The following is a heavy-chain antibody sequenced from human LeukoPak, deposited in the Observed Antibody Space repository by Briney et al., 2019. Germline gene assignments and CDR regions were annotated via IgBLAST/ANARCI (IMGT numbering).Heavy chain of an antibody. D-gene: IGHD6-6*01. CDR1: GFTFSSYS. CDR3: ARVSEHSSSYYFDY. Sequence: GGSLRLSCAASGFTFSSYSMNWVRQAPGKGLEWVSYISSSSSTIYYADSVKGRFTISRDNAKNSLYLQMNSLRAEDTAVYYCARVSEHSSSYYFDYWGQGTLVTVSS. J-gene: IGHJ4*02. CDR2: ISSSSSTI. V-gene: IGHV3-48*04.